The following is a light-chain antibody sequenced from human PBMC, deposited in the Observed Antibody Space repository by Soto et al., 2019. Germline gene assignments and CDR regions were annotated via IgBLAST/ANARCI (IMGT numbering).Light chain of an antibody. Sequence: AIQMTLSPSSLSASVGYRVTITCRASQGIRNDLGWYQQKPGKAPKLLIYAASSLQSGVPSRFSGSGSGTDFTLTSSSLQPEDFATYYCLQDYNYPRTFGQGTKVDI. J-gene: IGKJ1*01. V-gene: IGKV1-6*01. CDR2: AAS. CDR1: QGIRND. CDR3: LQDYNYPRT.